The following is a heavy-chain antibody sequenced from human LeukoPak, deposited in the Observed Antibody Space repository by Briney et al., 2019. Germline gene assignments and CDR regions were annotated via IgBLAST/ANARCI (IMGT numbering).Heavy chain of an antibody. CDR3: ARGRPHGNDY. Sequence: GGSLRLSCAASGFTFSSYWMNWVRQAPGKGLVWVSRIASDGSSTTYADSVKGRFSITRDNAKNTLYLQMNSLRVEDTAVYYCARGRPHGNDYWGQGTLVTVSS. CDR1: GFTFSSYW. V-gene: IGHV3-74*01. CDR2: IASDGSST. J-gene: IGHJ4*02. D-gene: IGHD4-23*01.